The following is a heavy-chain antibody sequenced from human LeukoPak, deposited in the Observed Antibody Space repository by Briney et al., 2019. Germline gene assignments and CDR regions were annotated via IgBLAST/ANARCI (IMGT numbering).Heavy chain of an antibody. CDR3: ARVTYYYASGSQTPHFDY. D-gene: IGHD3-10*01. Sequence: SETLSLTCTVSGGSISSYYWSWIRQPAGKGLEWIGRIHTSGSTNYNPSLKSRVTMSVDTSKNQFSLKLSSVTAADTAVYYCARVTYYYASGSQTPHFDYWGQGTLVTVSS. CDR2: IHTSGST. CDR1: GGSISSYY. V-gene: IGHV4-4*07. J-gene: IGHJ4*02.